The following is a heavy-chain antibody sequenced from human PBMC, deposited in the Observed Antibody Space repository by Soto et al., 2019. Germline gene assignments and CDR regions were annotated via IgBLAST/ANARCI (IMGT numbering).Heavy chain of an antibody. CDR2: IYYSGST. D-gene: IGHD3-3*01. Sequence: PSETLSLTCTVSGGSISSYYWSWIRQPPGKGLEWIGYIYYSGSTNYNPSLKSRVTISVDTSKNQFSLKLSSVTAADTAVYYCARDYVPGRYDFWSGYYGSYYGMDVWGQGTTVTVSS. J-gene: IGHJ6*02. CDR1: GGSISSYY. CDR3: ARDYVPGRYDFWSGYYGSYYGMDV. V-gene: IGHV4-59*01.